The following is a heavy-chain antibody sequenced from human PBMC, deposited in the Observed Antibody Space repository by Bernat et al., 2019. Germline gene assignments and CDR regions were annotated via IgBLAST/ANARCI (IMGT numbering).Heavy chain of an antibody. CDR2: IKSEAYGGTT. J-gene: IGHJ3*01. CDR1: GFTFGDYA. CDR3: TGDRTLEKYGDSM. V-gene: IGHV3-49*04. Sequence: EVQLVESGGGLVQPGRSLRLSCSASGFTFGDYAMTWVRQAPGKGLEWVGFIKSEAYGGTTEYAASVKGRFTISRDDSKSIAYLQMNGLKTEDTAVYHCTGDRTLEKYGDSMWGQGTMVTVSS. D-gene: IGHD4-17*01.